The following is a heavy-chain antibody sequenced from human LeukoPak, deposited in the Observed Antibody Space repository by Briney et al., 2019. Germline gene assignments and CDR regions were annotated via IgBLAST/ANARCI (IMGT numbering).Heavy chain of an antibody. J-gene: IGHJ4*02. CDR1: GGSISSSSCY. Sequence: SETLSLTCTVSGGSISSSSCYWGWIRQPPGKGLEWIGSIYYSGSTYYNPSLKSRVTISVDTSKNQFSLKLSSVTAADTAVYYCATMVRGVIIPSYWGQGTLVTVSS. D-gene: IGHD3-10*01. CDR2: IYYSGST. CDR3: ATMVRGVIIPSY. V-gene: IGHV4-39*01.